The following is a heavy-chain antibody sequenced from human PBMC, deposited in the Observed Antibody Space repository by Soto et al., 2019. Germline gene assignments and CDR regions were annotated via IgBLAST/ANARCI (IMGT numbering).Heavy chain of an antibody. J-gene: IGHJ1*01. V-gene: IGHV1-8*01. CDR1: GYTFTSYD. CDR3: ARAAVAAPNPGYFLH. Sequence: ASVKVSCKASGYTFTSYDINWVRQATGQGLEWMGWMKPNSGNTGYAQKFQGRLTMTRNTSISKAYLELSSLRSEDTAVYYCARAAVAAPNPGYFLHWGQGTPVTVSS. D-gene: IGHD6-19*01. CDR2: MKPNSGNT.